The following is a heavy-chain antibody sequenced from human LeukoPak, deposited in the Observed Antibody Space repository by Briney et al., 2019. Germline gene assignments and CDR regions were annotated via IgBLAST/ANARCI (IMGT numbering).Heavy chain of an antibody. CDR2: IYYSGST. V-gene: IGHV4-61*05. Sequence: SETLSLTCTVSSGSISTSNYYWGWVRQPPGKALEWIGYIYYSGSTSYNPSLKSRVTMSVDASKNQFSLKLSSVTAADTAVYYCARGGLESDYWGQGTLVTVSS. CDR1: SGSISTSNYY. CDR3: ARGGLESDY. D-gene: IGHD3-3*01. J-gene: IGHJ4*02.